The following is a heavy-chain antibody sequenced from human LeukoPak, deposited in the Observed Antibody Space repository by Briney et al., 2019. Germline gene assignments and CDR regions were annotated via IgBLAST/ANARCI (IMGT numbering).Heavy chain of an antibody. Sequence: LVKGSCKASGGSFSTYAVYWVRQAPGQGLEWMGRLIPVLGMSHYAPGFQGRVTLTADRSTNTAYMELDRLTSDDTAVYFCARDLVQLWPDAFDIWGQGTMVTVSS. CDR1: GGSFSTYA. D-gene: IGHD5-18*01. CDR2: LIPVLGMS. V-gene: IGHV1-69*04. J-gene: IGHJ3*02. CDR3: ARDLVQLWPDAFDI.